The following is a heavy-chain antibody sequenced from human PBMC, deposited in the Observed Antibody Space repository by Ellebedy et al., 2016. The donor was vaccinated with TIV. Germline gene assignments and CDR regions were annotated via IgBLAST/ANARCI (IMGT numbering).Heavy chain of an antibody. J-gene: IGHJ4*02. CDR3: AKDMNIAAAGMVYFDY. D-gene: IGHD6-13*01. V-gene: IGHV3-7*03. CDR1: GLTFSRYW. Sequence: PGGSLRLSCVDSGLTFSRYWMSWVRQTPGRGLEWVANIKQDGSDKNYVDSVKGRFTISRDNSKNTLYLQMNSLRAEDTAVYYCAKDMNIAAAGMVYFDYWGQGNLVTVSS. CDR2: IKQDGSDK.